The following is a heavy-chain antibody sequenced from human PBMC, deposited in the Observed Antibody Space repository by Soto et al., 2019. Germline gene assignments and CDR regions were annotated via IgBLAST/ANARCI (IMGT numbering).Heavy chain of an antibody. D-gene: IGHD3-10*01. CDR3: AKEFNRLLWFGVFFYMDV. V-gene: IGHV3-9*01. CDR1: GYSFDDYA. J-gene: IGHJ6*03. CDR2: ISWNSNRV. Sequence: EAQLVESGGGVAQPGRSLRLSCEGSGYSFDDYAMHWVRQAPGKGLEWVSGISWNSNRVAYADSVKGRFSISRDNVLNALYLEMNSLRPEDTALYYRAKEFNRLLWFGVFFYMDVWGKGATVTAS.